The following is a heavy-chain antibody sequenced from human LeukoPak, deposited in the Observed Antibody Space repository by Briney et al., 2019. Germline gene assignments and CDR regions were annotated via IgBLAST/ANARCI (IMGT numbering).Heavy chain of an antibody. D-gene: IGHD3-22*01. V-gene: IGHV4-34*01. J-gene: IGHJ4*02. CDR1: GGSFSGYY. CDR2: IKHSGST. Sequence: SETLSLTCAVYGGSFSGYYWSWIRQPPGKCLYSFGEIKHSGSTKYNPSLKSRVTISGDTSKNQFSLKLRSVTAADTAVYYCARALERYYYDSSGYYAHFDYWGQGTLVTVSS. CDR3: ARALERYYYDSSGYYAHFDY.